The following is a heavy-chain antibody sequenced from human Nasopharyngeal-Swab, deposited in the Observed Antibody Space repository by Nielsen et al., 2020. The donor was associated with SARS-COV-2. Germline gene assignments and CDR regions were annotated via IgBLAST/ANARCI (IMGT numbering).Heavy chain of an antibody. Sequence: GGSLRLSCAASGFTFSNYRMHWVRQAPGKGLGWVSRITGDGSSLNYADFVKGRFTISTDNTKSTLYLEMNSLRAEDTAVYYCARGRGSSTSMIGYWGQGTLVTVSS. CDR3: ARGRGSSTSMIGY. CDR2: ITGDGSSL. D-gene: IGHD2/OR15-2a*01. J-gene: IGHJ4*02. CDR1: GFTFSNYR. V-gene: IGHV3-74*01.